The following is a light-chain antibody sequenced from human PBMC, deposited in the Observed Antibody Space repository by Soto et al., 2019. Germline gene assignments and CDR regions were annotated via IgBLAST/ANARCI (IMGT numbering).Light chain of an antibody. CDR2: AAS. J-gene: IGKJ1*01. CDR3: QHSYSTPWA. V-gene: IGKV1-39*01. Sequence: DIQMTQSPSSLSASVGDRVTITCRASQSISNYLNWYEQKPGKAPKLLIYAASSLQSGVPSRFSGSGSGTDFTLTISSLQPEDFATYYCQHSYSTPWAFGQGTKV. CDR1: QSISNY.